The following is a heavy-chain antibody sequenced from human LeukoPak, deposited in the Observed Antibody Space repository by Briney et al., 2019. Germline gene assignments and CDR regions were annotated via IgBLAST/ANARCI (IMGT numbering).Heavy chain of an antibody. CDR3: AVDFWSGYYTGWFDP. Sequence: GASVKVSCKASGYAFTGYYMHWVRQAPGQGLEWMGRINPNSGGTNYAQKFQGRVTMTRDTSISTAYMELSRLRSDDTAVYYCAVDFWSGYYTGWFDPWGQGTLVTVSS. J-gene: IGHJ5*02. D-gene: IGHD3-3*01. CDR1: GYAFTGYY. CDR2: INPNSGGT. V-gene: IGHV1-2*06.